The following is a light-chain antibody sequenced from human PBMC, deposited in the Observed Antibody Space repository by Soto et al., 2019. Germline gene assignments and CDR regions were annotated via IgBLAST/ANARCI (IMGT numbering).Light chain of an antibody. Sequence: DIQTTQSPSTLSASVGDRVTITCRASQSIARWVAWYQQKPGKAPKLLIYDASNLESGVPSRFSGSGSGTEFTLTIISLQPDDFATYYCQQYNSYWTFGPGTKVEIK. CDR1: QSIARW. CDR2: DAS. J-gene: IGKJ1*01. CDR3: QQYNSYWT. V-gene: IGKV1-5*01.